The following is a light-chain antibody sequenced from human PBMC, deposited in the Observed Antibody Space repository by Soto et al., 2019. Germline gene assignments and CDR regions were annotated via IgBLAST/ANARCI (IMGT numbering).Light chain of an antibody. J-gene: IGKJ1*01. V-gene: IGKV3-20*01. CDR2: GAS. CDR3: QQYGSSPWK. Sequence: ELVLTQSPGTLSLSPGERATLSCRASQSVSSTYFAWYQQKPGQAPRLLIFGASSRATGIPDRFSGSGSGTDFTLTISRLEPEDFAVYYCQQYGSSPWKFGQGTRWIA. CDR1: QSVSSTY.